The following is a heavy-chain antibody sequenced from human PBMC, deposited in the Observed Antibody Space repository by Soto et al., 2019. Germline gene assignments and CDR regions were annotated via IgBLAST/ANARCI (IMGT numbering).Heavy chain of an antibody. D-gene: IGHD3-22*01. CDR1: GFTFSSYA. J-gene: IGHJ5*02. V-gene: IGHV3-23*01. Sequence: GGSLRLSCAASGFTFSSYAMSWVRQAPGKGLEWVSAISGSGGSTYYADSVKGRFTISRDNSKNTLYLQMNSLRAEDTAVYYCAKNDFDYYDSSGYYLWGQGTLVTVSS. CDR3: AKNDFDYYDSSGYYL. CDR2: ISGSGGST.